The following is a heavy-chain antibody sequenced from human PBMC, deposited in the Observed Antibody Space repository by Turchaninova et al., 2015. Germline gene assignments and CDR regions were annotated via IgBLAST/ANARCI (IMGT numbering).Heavy chain of an antibody. CDR1: GNSFTRYW. CDR2: IYPGDSET. J-gene: IGHJ2*01. V-gene: IGHV5-51*03. Sequence: EVQLVQSGAEVKTPGESLKISCKGSGNSFTRYWVGWVAHGPGKGLEGMGIIYPGDSETRYSPSFQGQVTISADKSISTAYLQWSSLKASDTAMYYCARLGVGDYSTYWYFDLWGRGTLVTVSS. CDR3: ARLGVGDYSTYWYFDL. D-gene: IGHD4-17*01.